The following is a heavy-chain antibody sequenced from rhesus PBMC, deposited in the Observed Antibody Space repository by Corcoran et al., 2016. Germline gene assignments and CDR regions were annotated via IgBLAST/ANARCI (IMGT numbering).Heavy chain of an antibody. D-gene: IGHD4-29*01. CDR3: ARAVYGTDGTDY. CDR1: GFSISTTGIG. Sequence: QVTLKESGPALVKPTQTLTLTCYFSGFSISTTGIGVGWIRQPPGRAIEWRATIYWNDIIYYTASLKSRLTIAKDTSKAQVVLTMTSMDPVDTATYYGARAVYGTDGTDYCGQGVLVAVSS. CDR2: IYWNDII. J-gene: IGHJ4*01. V-gene: IGHV2-95*01.